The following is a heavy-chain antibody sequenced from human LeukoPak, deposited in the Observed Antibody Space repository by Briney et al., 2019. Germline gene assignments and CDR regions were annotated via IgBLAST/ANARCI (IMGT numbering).Heavy chain of an antibody. CDR3: ARDDSREVTFFN. Sequence: GAPVKVSCKASGYTFTSYYMHWVRQAPGQGLEWMGIINPSGGSTSYAQKFQGRVTMTRDTSTSTVYMELSSLRSEDTAVYYCARDDSREVTFFNWGQGTLVTVSS. V-gene: IGHV1-46*01. D-gene: IGHD4-11*01. J-gene: IGHJ4*02. CDR1: GYTFTSYY. CDR2: INPSGGST.